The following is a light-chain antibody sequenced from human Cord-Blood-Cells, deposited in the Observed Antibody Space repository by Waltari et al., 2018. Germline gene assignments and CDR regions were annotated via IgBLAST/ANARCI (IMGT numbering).Light chain of an antibody. V-gene: IGLV2-23*01. CDR1: SSDDGSYNL. CDR2: EGS. Sequence: QSALTQPAPVAGSPGKAIIISWSRTSSDDGSYNLVSWYQQHPGKGPKLMIYEGSKRPSGVSNRFSASKSGNTASLTISGLQAEDESDYYCCSYAGSSTVVFGGGTKLTVL. J-gene: IGLJ2*01. CDR3: CSYAGSSTVV.